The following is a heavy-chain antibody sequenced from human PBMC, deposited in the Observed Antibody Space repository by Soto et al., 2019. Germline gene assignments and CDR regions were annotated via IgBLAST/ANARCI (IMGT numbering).Heavy chain of an antibody. J-gene: IGHJ2*01. D-gene: IGHD3-16*01. CDR2: IYYSGST. V-gene: IGHV4-31*03. CDR3: ARGYYDYVWGSYFGYGRYFDL. CDR1: GGSISSGGYY. Sequence: PSETLSLTCTVSGGSISSGGYYWSWIRQHPGKGLEWIGHIYYSGSTYCNPSLKSRVTISVDTSKNQFSLKLSSVTAADTAVYYCARGYYDYVWGSYFGYGRYFDLWGRGTLVPVSS.